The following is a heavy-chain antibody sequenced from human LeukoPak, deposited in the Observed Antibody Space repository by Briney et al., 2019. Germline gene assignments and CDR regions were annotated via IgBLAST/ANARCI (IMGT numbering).Heavy chain of an antibody. CDR1: GFTFNTQG. Sequence: GGSLRLSCAASGFTFNTQGMHWVRQAPAKGLEWLSFIQYDGSLTYYVDSVRGRFTVSRDNSKNTLYLQMSSLRAEDTAVYYCVTDTIFGVGDPPMDVWGEGTTVVVSS. D-gene: IGHD3-3*01. CDR3: VTDTIFGVGDPPMDV. V-gene: IGHV3-30*02. J-gene: IGHJ6*03. CDR2: IQYDGSLT.